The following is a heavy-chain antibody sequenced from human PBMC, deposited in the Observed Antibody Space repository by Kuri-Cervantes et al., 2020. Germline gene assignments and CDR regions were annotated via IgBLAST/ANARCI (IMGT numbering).Heavy chain of an antibody. V-gene: IGHV1-18*01. Sequence: ASVKVSCKASGYTFTSYGIRWVRQAPGQGLEWMGWISAYNGNTNYAQKLQGRVTMTTDTSTSTAYMELRSLRSDDTAVYYCARYYDSSGYYPFDYWGQGTLVTVSS. CDR2: ISAYNGNT. CDR1: GYTFTSYG. J-gene: IGHJ4*02. D-gene: IGHD3-22*01. CDR3: ARYYDSSGYYPFDY.